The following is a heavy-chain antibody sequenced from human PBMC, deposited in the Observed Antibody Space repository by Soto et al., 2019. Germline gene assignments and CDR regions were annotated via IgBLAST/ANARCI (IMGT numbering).Heavy chain of an antibody. CDR3: STRAYDTNGYYRFDP. D-gene: IGHD3-22*01. Sequence: WTWIRQSPGKGLEWIGDINHSGRVNYSPSLKSRVTISLDTSKNQFSLSLSAVTAADTAMYYCSTRAYDTNGYYRFDPWGQGTLVTVSS. J-gene: IGHJ5*01. CDR2: INHSGRV. V-gene: IGHV4-34*01.